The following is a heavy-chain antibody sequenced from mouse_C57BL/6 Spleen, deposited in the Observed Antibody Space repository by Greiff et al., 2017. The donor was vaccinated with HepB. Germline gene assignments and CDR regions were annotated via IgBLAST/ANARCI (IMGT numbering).Heavy chain of an antibody. CDR1: GYTFTSYT. D-gene: IGHD2-2*01. V-gene: IGHV1-4*01. J-gene: IGHJ1*03. CDR3: ARGPMVTYWYFDV. CDR2: INPSSGYT. Sequence: VQLQQSGAELARPGASVKMSCKASGYTFTSYTMHWVKQRPGQGLEWIGYINPSSGYTKYNQKFKDKATLTADKSSSTAYMQLSSLTSEDSAVYYCARGPMVTYWYFDVWGTGTTVTVSS.